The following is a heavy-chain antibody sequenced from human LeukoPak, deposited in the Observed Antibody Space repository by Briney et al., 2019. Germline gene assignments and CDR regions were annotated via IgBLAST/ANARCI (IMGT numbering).Heavy chain of an antibody. V-gene: IGHV3-9*01. J-gene: IGHJ5*02. CDR1: GFTFDDYA. CDR2: ISWNSGSI. Sequence: GRSLRLSCAASGFTFDDYAMHWVRQAPGKGLEWVSGISWNSGSIGYADSVKGRFTISRDNAKNSLYLQMNSLRAEDTALYYCAKDGHSELELNWFDPWGQGTLVTVSS. D-gene: IGHD1-7*01. CDR3: AKDGHSELELNWFDP.